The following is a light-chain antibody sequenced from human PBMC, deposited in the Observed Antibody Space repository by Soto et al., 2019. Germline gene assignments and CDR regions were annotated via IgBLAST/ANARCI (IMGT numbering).Light chain of an antibody. CDR2: GAS. V-gene: IGKV3-20*01. Sequence: EIVLTQSPGTLSLSPGERATLSCRASQSVSSSYLAWYQQKPGQAPRLLISGASTGATGIPDRFSGSGSGTEFTLTISSLEPEDFAVYYCQQHDNLPITFGQGTKVDIK. CDR3: QQHDNLPIT. CDR1: QSVSSSY. J-gene: IGKJ1*01.